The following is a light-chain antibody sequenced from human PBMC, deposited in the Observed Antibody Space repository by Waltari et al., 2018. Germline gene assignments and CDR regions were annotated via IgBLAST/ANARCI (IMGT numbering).Light chain of an antibody. CDR3: HQYYTTPFT. Sequence: DIVMTQSPYSLAVSLGERATISCKSSQSLLYSSNNQQFLAWYQQKPRQPPKLLIYWASTRASGVPDRFSASESGTDFSLTISSLQAEDVAVYYCHQYYTTPFTFGPGTRVDIK. V-gene: IGKV4-1*01. J-gene: IGKJ3*01. CDR2: WAS. CDR1: QSLLYSSNNQQF.